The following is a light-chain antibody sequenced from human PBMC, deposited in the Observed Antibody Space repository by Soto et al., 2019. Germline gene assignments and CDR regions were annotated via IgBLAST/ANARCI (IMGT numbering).Light chain of an antibody. V-gene: IGKV1-39*01. CDR1: QSISSY. J-gene: IGKJ5*01. CDR3: QQSYSTPIT. Sequence: DIPMTQTQSSLSASVGDRVTMACRLSQSISSYLNWYQQKPGKAPKLLIYAASSLQSGVPSRFSGSGSGTDFTLTISSLQPEDFATYYCQQSYSTPITFGQGTRLDIK. CDR2: AAS.